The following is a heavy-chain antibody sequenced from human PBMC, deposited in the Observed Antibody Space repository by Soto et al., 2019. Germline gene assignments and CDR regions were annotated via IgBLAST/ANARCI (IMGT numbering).Heavy chain of an antibody. J-gene: IGHJ4*02. CDR3: ARGWTGGY. CDR1: GLTFSGYW. Sequence: EVQLVESGGDLFQPGGSLRLACAASGLTFSGYWMHWFRQAPGKGLVWVSRVNSDGTSTAYADSVKGRFTISRDNANNTLYLQMNSLRAEDTAVYYCARGWTGGYWGQGTLVTVSS. V-gene: IGHV3-74*01. D-gene: IGHD2-15*01. CDR2: VNSDGTST.